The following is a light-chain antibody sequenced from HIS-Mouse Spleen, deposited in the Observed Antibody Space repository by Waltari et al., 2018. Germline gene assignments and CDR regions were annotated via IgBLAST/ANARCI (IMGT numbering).Light chain of an antibody. CDR2: SNN. J-gene: IGLJ1*01. V-gene: IGLV1-44*01. CDR3: AAWDDSLNGNYV. CDR1: SSNIGSNT. Sequence: QSVLTQPPSASGTPGQRVTISCSGSSSNIGSNTVNWYQQLPGTAPKLLIYSNNERPSGVPDRFFGSKSGTSASLAISGLQSEDEADYYCAAWDDSLNGNYVFGTGTKVTVL.